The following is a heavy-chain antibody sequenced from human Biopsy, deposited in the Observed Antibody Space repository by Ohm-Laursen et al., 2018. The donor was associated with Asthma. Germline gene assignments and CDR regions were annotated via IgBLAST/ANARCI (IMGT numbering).Heavy chain of an antibody. CDR3: ASDFPKDYVRYNFQF. J-gene: IGHJ4*02. V-gene: IGHV1-24*01. CDR1: GYSLTDLS. D-gene: IGHD4-17*01. CDR2: HDHEEGGT. Sequence: VKVSCKLSGYSLTDLSMHWVRQAPGQGLEWMGGHDHEEGGTVNARRFQGRVTMTEDTSTDTAYMELSSLSSDDTAVYYCASDFPKDYVRYNFQFWGQGTLVTVSS.